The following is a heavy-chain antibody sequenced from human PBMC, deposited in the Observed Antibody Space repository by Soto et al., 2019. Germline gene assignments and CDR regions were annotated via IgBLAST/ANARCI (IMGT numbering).Heavy chain of an antibody. D-gene: IGHD3-10*01. CDR1: GDSINSRY. Sequence: SETLSLTCSVSGDSINSRYWSWIRQPPGKGLEWIGYIDYVGSTNYAPSLQSRVTMSVDTSKNQVSLKLRYVTAAGTAVYYCVRQRGNYFDFWGQGTLVTVS. V-gene: IGHV4-59*11. CDR2: IDYVGST. CDR3: VRQRGNYFDF. J-gene: IGHJ4*02.